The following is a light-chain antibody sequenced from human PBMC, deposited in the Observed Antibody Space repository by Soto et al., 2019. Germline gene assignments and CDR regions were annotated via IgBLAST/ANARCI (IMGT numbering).Light chain of an antibody. J-gene: IGKJ1*01. Sequence: ETVLTQSPGTLSLSPGERATLSCRASQRVSSSYLAWDQQKPCQAPRLLIYDASSRATSSPNRFSGSGSGTDFTLTISRLEPKDFAAYYCQQYVRSTPSWTLGQGTPVQIK. CDR3: QQYVRSTPSWT. CDR1: QRVSSSY. V-gene: IGKV3-20*01. CDR2: DAS.